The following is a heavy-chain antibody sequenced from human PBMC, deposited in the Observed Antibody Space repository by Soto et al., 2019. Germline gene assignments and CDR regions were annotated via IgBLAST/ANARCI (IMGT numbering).Heavy chain of an antibody. V-gene: IGHV4-61*08. D-gene: IGHD5-18*01. Sequence: SETLSLTCTVSGGSLSSGGYYLRWIRQHPGKGLEWIGYIYYSGSTNYNPSLKSRVTISVDTSKNQFSLKLSSVTAADTAVYYSARTLYSYGPRFDYWGQGTLVPVSS. CDR3: ARTLYSYGPRFDY. CDR1: GGSLSSGGYY. J-gene: IGHJ4*02. CDR2: IYYSGST.